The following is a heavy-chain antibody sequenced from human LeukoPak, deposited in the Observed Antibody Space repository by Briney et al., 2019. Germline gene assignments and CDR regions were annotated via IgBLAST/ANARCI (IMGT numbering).Heavy chain of an antibody. CDR2: IIPIFGTA. V-gene: IGHV1-69*05. CDR3: ARDRQSLYYFDY. CDR1: GGTLSSYA. Sequence: ASVKVSCKASGGTLSSYAISWVRQAPGQGLEWMGGIIPIFGTANYAQKFQGRVTITTDESTSTAYMELSSLRSEDTAVYYCARDRQSLYYFDYWGQGTLVTVSS. J-gene: IGHJ4*02.